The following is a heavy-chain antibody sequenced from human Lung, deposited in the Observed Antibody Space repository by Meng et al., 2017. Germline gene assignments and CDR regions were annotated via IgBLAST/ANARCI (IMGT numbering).Heavy chain of an antibody. V-gene: IGHV4-34*01. CDR3: ARGPTTMAHDFDY. CDR2: INHSGST. J-gene: IGHJ4*02. D-gene: IGHD4-11*01. CDR1: GGSFSDYY. Sequence: QVQVQQLGAGLLKPSETLSLTCVVSGGSFSDYYWSWIRQPPGKGLEWIGEINHSGSTNYNPSLESRATISVDTSQNNLSLKLSSVTAADSAVYYCARGPTTMAHDFDYWGQGTLVTVSS.